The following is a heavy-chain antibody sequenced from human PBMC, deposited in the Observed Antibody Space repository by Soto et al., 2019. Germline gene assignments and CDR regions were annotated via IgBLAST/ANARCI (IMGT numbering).Heavy chain of an antibody. D-gene: IGHD3-3*01. J-gene: IGHJ6*02. Sequence: PGESLTLSCKGSGYSFTSYWIGRVRQMPGKGLEWMGIIYPGDSDTRYSPSFQGQVTISADKSISTAYLQWSSLKASDTAMYYCARHGEEYYDFWSGYHTPRGMDVWGQGTTVTVSS. CDR1: GYSFTSYW. V-gene: IGHV5-51*01. CDR2: IYPGDSDT. CDR3: ARHGEEYYDFWSGYHTPRGMDV.